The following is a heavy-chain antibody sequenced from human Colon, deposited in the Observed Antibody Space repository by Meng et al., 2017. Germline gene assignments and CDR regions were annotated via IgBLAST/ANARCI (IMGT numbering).Heavy chain of an antibody. V-gene: IGHV3-23*01. CDR2: ISPSGAT. Sequence: GESLKISCAASGLTFRNYAMTWVRQAPGKGLEWVSSISPSGATYYADSVMGRFTISRDNSINTVYLQMNSLRAEDTAVYYCAKKREDKIFNVPGNCMDYWGQGTMVTVSS. CDR1: GLTFRNYA. J-gene: IGHJ4*02. D-gene: IGHD3-3*01. CDR3: AKKREDKIFNVPGNCMDY.